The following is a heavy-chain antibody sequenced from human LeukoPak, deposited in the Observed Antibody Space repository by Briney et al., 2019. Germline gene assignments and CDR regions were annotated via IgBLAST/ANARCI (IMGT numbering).Heavy chain of an antibody. D-gene: IGHD6-19*01. Sequence: PGGSLRLSCAASGFTFSSYWMHWVRQAPGKGLVWVSRINSDGSSTSYADSVKGRFTISRDNAKNTLYLQMNSLRAEDTAVYYCVPARGQWLVSPVDYWGQGTLVTVSS. CDR1: GFTFSSYW. J-gene: IGHJ4*02. CDR3: VPARGQWLVSPVDY. V-gene: IGHV3-74*01. CDR2: INSDGSST.